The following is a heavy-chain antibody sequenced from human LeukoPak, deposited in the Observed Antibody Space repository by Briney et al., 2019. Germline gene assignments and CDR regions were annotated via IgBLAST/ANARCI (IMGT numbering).Heavy chain of an antibody. CDR3: ARGPTVRYCSGGTCYEDY. D-gene: IGHD2-15*01. J-gene: IGHJ4*02. Sequence: GGSLRLSCAASGFTFSSYWMSWVRQAPGKGLEWVANIKQDGSEKYYVDSVKGRFTISRDNAKNSLYLQMNSLRAEDTAVYYCARGPTVRYCSGGTCYEDYWGQGTLVTVSS. V-gene: IGHV3-7*01. CDR1: GFTFSSYW. CDR2: IKQDGSEK.